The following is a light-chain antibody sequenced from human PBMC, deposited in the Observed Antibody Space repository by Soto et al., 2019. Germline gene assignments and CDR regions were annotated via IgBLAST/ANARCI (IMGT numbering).Light chain of an antibody. CDR2: AAS. Sequence: DIVRTQSPLSLPVTPGEPASISCRSSQSLLHSNGYNYLDWYLQKPGKAPNLLIYAASSLQTGVPSRFSGSGSGTDFTLTISSLQPEDFATYYCQQAISFPITFGQGTRLEIK. J-gene: IGKJ5*01. CDR3: QQAISFPIT. V-gene: IGKV2-28*01. CDR1: QSLLHSNGYNY.